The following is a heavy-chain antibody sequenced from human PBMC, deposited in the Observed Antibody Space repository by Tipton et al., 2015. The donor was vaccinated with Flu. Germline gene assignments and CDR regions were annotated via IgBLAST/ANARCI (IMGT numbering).Heavy chain of an antibody. Sequence: SLRLSCAASGFTFSSFWMSWVRQAPGKGLEWVANIKQDGSEEYFVDSVKGRFTISRDNAKNSLYLQMNSLRAEDTAVYYCARDSKYSSGWYDAFDIWGQGTMVTVSS. D-gene: IGHD6-19*01. CDR3: ARDSKYSSGWYDAFDI. J-gene: IGHJ3*02. CDR2: IKQDGSEE. CDR1: GFTFSSFW. V-gene: IGHV3-7*03.